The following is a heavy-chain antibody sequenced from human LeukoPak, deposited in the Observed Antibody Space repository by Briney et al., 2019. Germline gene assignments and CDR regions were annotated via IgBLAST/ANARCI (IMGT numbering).Heavy chain of an antibody. Sequence: TSETLSLTCTVSGGSISSYYWSWIRQPPGKGLEWIGYIYYSGNTNYNTSLKSRVTISVDTSKNQFSLRLSSVTAADTAVYYCARHRDDYGDWYYFDYWGQGTLVTVSS. D-gene: IGHD4-17*01. J-gene: IGHJ4*02. CDR1: GGSISSYY. CDR2: IYYSGNT. V-gene: IGHV4-59*08. CDR3: ARHRDDYGDWYYFDY.